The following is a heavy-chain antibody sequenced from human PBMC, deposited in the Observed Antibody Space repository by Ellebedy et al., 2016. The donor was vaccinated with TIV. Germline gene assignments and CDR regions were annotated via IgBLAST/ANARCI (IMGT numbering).Heavy chain of an antibody. J-gene: IGHJ4*02. CDR2: VAHSGST. V-gene: IGHV4-4*02. Sequence: MPGGSLRLSCAVSDDSISSNNWWNWVRPSPGKGLVWIGEVAHSGSTNSNPSLKSRVTIAVDKSKNQLSLKLTSVTAADTAVYYCATRRITLLPGTPDYWGQGILVTVPS. CDR3: ATRRITLLPGTPDY. D-gene: IGHD1-20*01. CDR1: DDSISSNNW.